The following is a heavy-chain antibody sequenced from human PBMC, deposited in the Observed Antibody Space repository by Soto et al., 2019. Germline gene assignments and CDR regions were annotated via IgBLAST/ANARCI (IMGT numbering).Heavy chain of an antibody. V-gene: IGHV3-48*02. CDR1: GFTFATYS. CDR3: ARESVYCRGARCHGLRFDP. D-gene: IGHD2-15*01. CDR2: IDRTTSVI. Sequence: GGSLRLSCAASGFTFATYSMNWVRQPPGKXLEWIASIDRTTSVIYYAGSVKGRFTISRDNAKNSLYLQMNSLRDDDTALYYCARESVYCRGARCHGLRFDPWGQGTLVTVSS. J-gene: IGHJ5*02.